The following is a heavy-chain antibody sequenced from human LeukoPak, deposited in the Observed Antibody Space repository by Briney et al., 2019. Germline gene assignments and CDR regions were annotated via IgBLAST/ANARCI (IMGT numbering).Heavy chain of an antibody. CDR1: VPSTSTMH. Sequence: SETLSIILTVAVPSTSTMHTSCVRQPPGKGLEWIGHIYNSGSTNYNPSLKSRVTISVDTSKNQFSLKLSSVTAADTAVYYCARENSNSWYLDYWGQGTLVTVSS. D-gene: IGHD6-13*01. CDR2: IYNSGST. CDR3: ARENSNSWYLDY. J-gene: IGHJ4*02. V-gene: IGHV4-59*01.